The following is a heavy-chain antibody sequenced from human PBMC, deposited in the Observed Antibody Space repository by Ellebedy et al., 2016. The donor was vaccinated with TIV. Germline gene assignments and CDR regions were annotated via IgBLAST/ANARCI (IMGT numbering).Heavy chain of an antibody. Sequence: AASVKVSCKASGYTFTNYYMHWVRQAPGQGLEWMGIINPSGGSTSYAQKFQGRVTMNRDTSISTAYMALSRLRSDDTAVYYCARVGPQPGFDYWGQGTLVTVSS. CDR1: GYTFTNYY. CDR2: INPSGGST. J-gene: IGHJ4*02. V-gene: IGHV1-46*01. CDR3: ARVGPQPGFDY. D-gene: IGHD2-2*01.